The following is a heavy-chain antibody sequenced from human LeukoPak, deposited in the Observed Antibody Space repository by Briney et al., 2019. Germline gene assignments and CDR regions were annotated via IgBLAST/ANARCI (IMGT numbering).Heavy chain of an antibody. CDR2: IYNSGST. CDR1: GGSISSGTYY. Sequence: SETLSLTCTVSGGSISSGTYYWSWIRKPPGQGLEWIGRIYNSGSTKYNASLKSRVTMSVDTSKNQFSLKLSSVTAADTAVYYCARDTTVTKDAFDIWGQGTMVTVSS. CDR3: ARDTTVTKDAFDI. V-gene: IGHV4-61*02. J-gene: IGHJ3*02. D-gene: IGHD4-17*01.